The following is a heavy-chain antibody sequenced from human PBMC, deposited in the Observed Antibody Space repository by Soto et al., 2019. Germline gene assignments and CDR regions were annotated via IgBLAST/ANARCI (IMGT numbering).Heavy chain of an antibody. CDR2: ISGNGGST. Sequence: GGSLRLSCAASGFTFSSCAMGWVRQAPGKGLEWVSGISGNGGSTYYADSVKGRFTISRDTSKNTLYLQMDSLGAEDTAIYYCAKGRSYYYYYGVYVWGQGITVTVSS. V-gene: IGHV3-23*01. CDR1: GFTFSSCA. CDR3: AKGRSYYYYYGVYV. J-gene: IGHJ6*02.